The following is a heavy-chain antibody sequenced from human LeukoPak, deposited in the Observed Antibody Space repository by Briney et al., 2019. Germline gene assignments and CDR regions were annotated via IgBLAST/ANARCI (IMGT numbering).Heavy chain of an antibody. CDR3: ARRRDLYSGSYYPFDY. CDR1: GYRFTNYW. Sequence: GESLKISCKGSGYRFTNYWIGWVRQMPGKGLEWMGIIYPGDSETRYSPSSQGQVTISADKSISTAYLQWSSLKASDTAMYYCARRRDLYSGSYYPFDYWGQGTLVTVSS. V-gene: IGHV5-51*01. CDR2: IYPGDSET. J-gene: IGHJ4*02. D-gene: IGHD1-26*01.